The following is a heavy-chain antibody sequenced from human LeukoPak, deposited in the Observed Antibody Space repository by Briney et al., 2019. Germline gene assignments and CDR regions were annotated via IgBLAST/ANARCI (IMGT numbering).Heavy chain of an antibody. D-gene: IGHD3-22*01. J-gene: IGHJ6*03. V-gene: IGHV4-34*01. CDR3: ARGRGYYYYYYYMDV. Sequence: SETLSLTCAVYGGSFSGYYWSGIRQPPGKGLEWIGEINHSGSTNYNPSLKSRVTISVDTSKNQFSLKLSSVTAADTAVYYCARGRGYYYYYYYMDVWGKGTTVTVSS. CDR2: INHSGST. CDR1: GGSFSGYY.